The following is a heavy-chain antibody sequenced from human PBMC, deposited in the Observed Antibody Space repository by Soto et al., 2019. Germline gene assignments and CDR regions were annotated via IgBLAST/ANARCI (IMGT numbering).Heavy chain of an antibody. CDR2: ISYDGSSQ. CDR1: GFTFSSDT. CDR3: ARASSSSWHIFDH. D-gene: IGHD6-13*01. Sequence: QVQLVESGGGVVQPGRSLRLSCAASGFTFSSDTLHWLRQAPGKGLEWVALISYDGSSQNYVDSVKGRFTISRDNSKKTLYLQMNTLRTEDTAVYYCARASSSSWHIFDHWGQEPWSPSPQ. J-gene: IGHJ4*01. V-gene: IGHV3-30-3*01.